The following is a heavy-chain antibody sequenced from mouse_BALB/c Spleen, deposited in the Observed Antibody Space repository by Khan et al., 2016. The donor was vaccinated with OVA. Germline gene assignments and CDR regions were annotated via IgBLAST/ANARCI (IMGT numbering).Heavy chain of an antibody. V-gene: IGHV5-6*01. J-gene: IGHJ3*01. D-gene: IGHD1-3*01. CDR2: ISSVGDYT. Sequence: EVELVESGGDLVKPGGSLKLSCAASGFTFSSYSMSWVRQTPDKRLEWVTTISSVGDYTYYPDSVKGRFTISRDNAKNTLYLQMSSQKSEDTGMYYCASNLTGSLAYWGQGTLVTVSA. CDR1: GFTFSSYS. CDR3: ASNLTGSLAY.